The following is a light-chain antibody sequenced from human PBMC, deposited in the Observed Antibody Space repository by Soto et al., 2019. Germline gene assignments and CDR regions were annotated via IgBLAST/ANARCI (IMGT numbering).Light chain of an antibody. J-gene: IGKJ3*01. V-gene: IGKV3-20*01. CDR1: QSVSSSY. Sequence: EIVLTQSPGTLSLSPGERATLSCRASQSVSSSYLAWYQQKPGQAPRLLIYGASSRATGIQDRFSGSGSGTEFTRTIGRIEREDCAVDYCQQYGSSPLFTFGPGTKVDMK. CDR2: GAS. CDR3: QQYGSSPLFT.